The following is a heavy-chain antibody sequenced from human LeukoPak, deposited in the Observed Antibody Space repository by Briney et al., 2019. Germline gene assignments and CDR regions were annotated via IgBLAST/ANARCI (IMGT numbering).Heavy chain of an antibody. D-gene: IGHD3-22*01. CDR2: IYHSGST. Sequence: PSETLSLTCAVSGGSISSSNWWSWVRQPPGKGLEWIGEIYHSGSTNYNPSLKSRVTISVDKSKNQFSLKMSSVTAADTAVYYCARNYDSSAPDAFDIWGQGTMVTVSS. CDR1: GGSISSSNW. CDR3: ARNYDSSAPDAFDI. J-gene: IGHJ3*02. V-gene: IGHV4-4*02.